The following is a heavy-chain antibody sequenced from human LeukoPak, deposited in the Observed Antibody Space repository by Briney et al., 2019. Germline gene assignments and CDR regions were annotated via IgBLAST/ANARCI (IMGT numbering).Heavy chain of an antibody. CDR1: GYTFIGYY. D-gene: IGHD3-22*01. J-gene: IGHJ4*02. CDR3: ARDPPGSGFGRAYFDY. CDR2: INPKSGGT. Sequence: ASVKISCKASGYTFIGYYMHWVRQAPGQRLEWMGWINPKSGGTKYAQKFQGRVTMTGDTSTSTAYLEVTRLKSDDTAVYYCARDPPGSGFGRAYFDYWGQGSLVTVSS. V-gene: IGHV1-2*02.